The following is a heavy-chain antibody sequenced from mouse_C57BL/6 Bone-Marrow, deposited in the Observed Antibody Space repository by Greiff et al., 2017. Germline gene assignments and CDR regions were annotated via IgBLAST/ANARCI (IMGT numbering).Heavy chain of an antibody. CDR3: ANGSLYYYAMDY. V-gene: IGHV1-54*01. D-gene: IGHD1-1*01. J-gene: IGHJ4*01. Sequence: SGAELVRPGPSVKVSCKASGYAFTNYLIEWVKQRPGQGLEWIGVINPGSGGTNYNEKFKGKATLTADKSSSTAYMQLSSLTSEDSAVYFCANGSLYYYAMDYWGQGTSVTVSS. CDR1: GYAFTNYL. CDR2: INPGSGGT.